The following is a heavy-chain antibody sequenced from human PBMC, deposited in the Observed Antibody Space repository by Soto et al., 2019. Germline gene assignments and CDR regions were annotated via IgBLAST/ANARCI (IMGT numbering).Heavy chain of an antibody. J-gene: IGHJ4*02. CDR1: GFSLSTTAVG. Sequence: QITLKESGPTLVKPTQTLTLTCTFSGFSLSTTAVGVGWIRQPPGKGLEWLAIIYWDDDKRYSPSLKSRLTITKYTSNNQVVLTMTNMDPVDTATYYCAHRLKGIAVAGTPFDYWGQGTLVTVSS. CDR3: AHRLKGIAVAGTPFDY. V-gene: IGHV2-5*02. D-gene: IGHD6-19*01. CDR2: IYWDDDK.